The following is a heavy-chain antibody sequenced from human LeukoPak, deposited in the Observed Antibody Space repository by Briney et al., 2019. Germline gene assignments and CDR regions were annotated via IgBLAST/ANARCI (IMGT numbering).Heavy chain of an antibody. V-gene: IGHV4-39*01. Sequence: PSETLSLTCSVSGGSISSSSYYWGWIRQPPGKGLEWIGSIYYSGSTYYNSSLKSRVTISVDTSKNQFSLKLSSATAADTAVYYCARVALGECSGGSCYSGYYYMGVWGKGTTVTVSS. J-gene: IGHJ6*03. CDR2: IYYSGST. CDR3: ARVALGECSGGSCYSGYYYMGV. CDR1: GGSISSSSYY. D-gene: IGHD2-15*01.